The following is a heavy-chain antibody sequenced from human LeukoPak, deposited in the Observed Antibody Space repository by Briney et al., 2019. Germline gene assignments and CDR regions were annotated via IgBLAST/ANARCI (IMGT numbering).Heavy chain of an antibody. V-gene: IGHV4-34*01. CDR3: ARDLHYYDSSGIDAFDI. D-gene: IGHD3-22*01. J-gene: IGHJ3*02. CDR1: GGSFSGYS. CDR2: IYYSGST. Sequence: SETLSLTCAVYGGSFSGYSWSGFRQPPGKGREGMGSIYYSGSTYYNPSLKSRVTISVDTSKNQFSLKLSSVTAADTAVYYCARDLHYYDSSGIDAFDIWGQGTMVTVSS.